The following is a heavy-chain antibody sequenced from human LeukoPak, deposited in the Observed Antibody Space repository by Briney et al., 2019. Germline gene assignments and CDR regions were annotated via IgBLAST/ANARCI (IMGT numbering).Heavy chain of an antibody. CDR1: GFTFSSYA. D-gene: IGHD3-10*01. Sequence: GGSLRLSCAASGFTFSSYAMSWVRQAPGKGLEWVSAISGSGGSTYYADSVKGRFTISRDNSKNTLYLQMNSPRAEDTAVYYCAKDAVAPGSSGDFFDYWGLGTLVTVSS. CDR3: AKDAVAPGSSGDFFDY. CDR2: ISGSGGST. J-gene: IGHJ4*02. V-gene: IGHV3-23*01.